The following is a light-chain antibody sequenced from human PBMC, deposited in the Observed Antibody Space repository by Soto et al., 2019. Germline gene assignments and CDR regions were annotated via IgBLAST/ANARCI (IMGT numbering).Light chain of an antibody. CDR1: QDISTY. Sequence: DIQMTQSPSSLSASVGDRVTITCQASQDISTYLYWYQQKPGRAPKLLIFAASSLQSGVPSRFSGSRSGPDFTLTISSLQPEDFATYYCQQSYSSPPTFGQGTKVDIK. CDR3: QQSYSSPPT. CDR2: AAS. J-gene: IGKJ1*01. V-gene: IGKV1-39*01.